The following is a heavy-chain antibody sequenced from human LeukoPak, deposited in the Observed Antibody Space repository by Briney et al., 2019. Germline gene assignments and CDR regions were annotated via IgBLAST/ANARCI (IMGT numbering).Heavy chain of an antibody. J-gene: IGHJ3*02. CDR2: IKQDGSEK. Sequence: GGSLRLSCAASGFTFSSYWMSWVRQAPGKGLEWVANIKQDGSEKYYVDSVKGRFTISRDNAKNSLYLQMNSLRAEDTAVYYCARETIYYDSSGYGAFDIWGQGTMVTVSS. CDR3: ARETIYYDSSGYGAFDI. D-gene: IGHD3-22*01. CDR1: GFTFSSYW. V-gene: IGHV3-7*01.